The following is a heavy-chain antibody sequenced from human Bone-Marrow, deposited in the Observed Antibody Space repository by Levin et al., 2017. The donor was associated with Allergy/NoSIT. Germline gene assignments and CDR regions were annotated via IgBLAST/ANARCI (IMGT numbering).Heavy chain of an antibody. V-gene: IGHV4-61*01. J-gene: IGHJ4*02. CDR3: ATFTTVTTLFDY. CDR1: GGSVHSGSHY. Sequence: SQTLSLTCTVSGGSVHSGSHYWSWVRQPPGKGLEWIGYIYFDGSADYNPSLKSRVTISTDTSKNQFSLKLTSVTAADTAVYDCATFTTVTTLFDYWGQGTLVTVSS. D-gene: IGHD4-17*01. CDR2: IYFDGSA.